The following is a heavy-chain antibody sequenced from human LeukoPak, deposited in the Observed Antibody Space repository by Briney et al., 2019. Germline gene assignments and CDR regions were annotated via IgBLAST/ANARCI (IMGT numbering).Heavy chain of an antibody. CDR2: ISSSSSYI. CDR3: ARDRTVLLWFGEGYYGMDV. Sequence: GGSLRLSCAASGFTFSSYSMNWVRQAPGKGLEWVSSISSSSSYIYYADSVKGRFTISRDNAKNSLYLQMNSLRAEDTAVYYCARDRTVLLWFGEGYYGMDVWGQGTTVTVSS. V-gene: IGHV3-21*01. CDR1: GFTFSSYS. D-gene: IGHD3-10*01. J-gene: IGHJ6*02.